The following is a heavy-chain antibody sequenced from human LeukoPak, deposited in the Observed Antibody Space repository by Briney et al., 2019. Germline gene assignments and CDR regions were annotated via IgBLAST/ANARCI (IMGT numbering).Heavy chain of an antibody. CDR2: IYSGGST. J-gene: IGHJ4*02. D-gene: IGHD3-9*01. V-gene: IGHV3-53*01. CDR3: ARAPPRLDFDTNFDY. CDR1: GFTVSSNY. Sequence: GGSLRPSCAASGFTVSSNYMSWVRQAPGKGLEWVSVIYSGGSTYYADSVKGRFTISRDNSKNTLYLQMHSLRAEDTAVYYCARAPPRLDFDTNFDYWGQGTLVTVSS.